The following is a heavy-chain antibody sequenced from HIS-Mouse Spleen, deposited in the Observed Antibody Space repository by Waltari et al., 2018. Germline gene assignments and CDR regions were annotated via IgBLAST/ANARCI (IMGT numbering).Heavy chain of an antibody. D-gene: IGHD6-19*01. V-gene: IGHV2-70*15. CDR3: ARIAEGYSSGWYAFDY. CDR2: IDCDEDK. CDR1: GFSLSTSGMC. J-gene: IGHJ4*02. Sequence: QVTLRESGPALVKPTQTLTLTCTFSGFSLSTSGMCVSWIRQPPGKALEGLARIDCDEDKYYSTSLKTRLTISKDTSKNQVVLTMTNMDPVDTATYYCARIAEGYSSGWYAFDYWGQGTLVTFSS.